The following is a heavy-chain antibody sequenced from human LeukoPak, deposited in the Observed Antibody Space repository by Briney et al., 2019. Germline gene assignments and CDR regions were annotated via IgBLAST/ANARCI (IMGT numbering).Heavy chain of an antibody. V-gene: IGHV5-51*01. Sequence: GESLKISWNGSGYSFTSHWIGWVRQMPGKGVGWMGIIYPGDSDTRYSPSFQVQVNISADKSISTAYLQWSSLKASDTTIYYCARQEYSSSVPDYWGQGTLVTVSS. D-gene: IGHD6-6*01. CDR2: IYPGDSDT. CDR1: GYSFTSHW. CDR3: ARQEYSSSVPDY. J-gene: IGHJ4*02.